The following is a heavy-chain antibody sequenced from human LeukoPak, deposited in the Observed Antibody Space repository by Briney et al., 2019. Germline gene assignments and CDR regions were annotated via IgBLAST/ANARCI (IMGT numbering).Heavy chain of an antibody. CDR2: SGRTGGT. V-gene: IGHV3-23*01. J-gene: IGHJ4*02. CDR3: AKRDTSGSYYFDY. Sequence: PGGSLRLSCAASGFTFSSYAMTWVRQAPGKGLEWVSASGRTGGTYYSDSVKGRFTISRDNSKNTLYLQMNNLRAEDTAVYYCAKRDTSGSYYFDYWGQGTLVTVSS. D-gene: IGHD6-19*01. CDR1: GFTFSSYA.